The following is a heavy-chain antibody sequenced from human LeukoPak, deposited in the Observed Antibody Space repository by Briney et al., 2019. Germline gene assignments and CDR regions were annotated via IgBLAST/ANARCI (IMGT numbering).Heavy chain of an antibody. J-gene: IGHJ6*04. V-gene: IGHV4-34*01. Sequence: PSETLSLTCAVYGGSSSGYYWSWIRQPPGKGLEWIGEINHSGSTNYNPSLKSRVTISVDTSKNQFSLKLSSVTAADTAVYYCAIRTGYYGNYYYYGMDVWGKGTTVTVSS. CDR3: AIRTGYYGNYYYYGMDV. D-gene: IGHD3/OR15-3a*01. CDR2: INHSGST. CDR1: GGSSSGYY.